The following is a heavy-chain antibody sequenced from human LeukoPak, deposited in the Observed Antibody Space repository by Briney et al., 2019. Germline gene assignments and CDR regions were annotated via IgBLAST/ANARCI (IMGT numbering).Heavy chain of an antibody. J-gene: IGHJ6*03. Sequence: PSETLSLTCTVSGGSISSGRYWWSWIRQPAGKGLEWIGRMYTSGSINYNPSLKSRVTISVDTSKNQFSLKLSSVTAADTAVYYCARDMPHYYDSSEDYFYYYYMDVWGKGTTVTVSS. CDR1: GGSISSGRYW. V-gene: IGHV4-61*02. CDR2: MYTSGSI. D-gene: IGHD3-22*01. CDR3: ARDMPHYYDSSEDYFYYYYMDV.